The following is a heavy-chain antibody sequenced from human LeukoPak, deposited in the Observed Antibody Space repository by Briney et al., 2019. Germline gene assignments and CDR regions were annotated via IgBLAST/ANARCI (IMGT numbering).Heavy chain of an antibody. CDR3: ARDLPIDTAMVESNGFDY. Sequence: GGSLRLSCAASGFTFSSYWMSWVRQAPGKGLEWVANIKQDGSEKYYVDSVKGRFTISRDNAKNSLYLQMNSLRAEDTAVYYCARDLPIDTAMVESNGFDYWGQGTLVTVS. D-gene: IGHD5-18*01. J-gene: IGHJ4*02. V-gene: IGHV3-7*01. CDR2: IKQDGSEK. CDR1: GFTFSSYW.